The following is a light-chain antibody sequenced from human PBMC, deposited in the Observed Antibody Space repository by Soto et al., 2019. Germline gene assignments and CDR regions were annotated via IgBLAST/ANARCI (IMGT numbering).Light chain of an antibody. CDR3: QQRANWPLS. Sequence: EIVLTQSPAALSFSPGERATLSCRASQSVGNSLAWYQQKPGQAPRLLIYDVYSKPLGIPARFTGSGSGTDFTLTISGLEPEDFAVYYCQQRANWPLSFGGGTKVDIK. J-gene: IGKJ4*01. CDR2: DVY. CDR1: QSVGNS. V-gene: IGKV3-11*01.